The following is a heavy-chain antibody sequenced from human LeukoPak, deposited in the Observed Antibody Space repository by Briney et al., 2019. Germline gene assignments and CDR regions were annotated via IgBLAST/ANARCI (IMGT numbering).Heavy chain of an antibody. D-gene: IGHD2-2*01. V-gene: IGHV3-74*01. Sequence: PGGSLRLSCAASGFTFSSYWMHWVRQAPGKGLVCVSRLNSDRSSTSYADSVKGRFTISRDNAKITVYLQMNSLRAEDTAVYYCARHPRDIVVVPAAMPRDDAFDIWGQGTMVTVSS. J-gene: IGHJ3*02. CDR3: ARHPRDIVVVPAAMPRDDAFDI. CDR2: LNSDRSST. CDR1: GFTFSSYW.